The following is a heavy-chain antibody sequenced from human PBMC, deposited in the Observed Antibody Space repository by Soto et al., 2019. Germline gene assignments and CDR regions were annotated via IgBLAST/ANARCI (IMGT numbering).Heavy chain of an antibody. J-gene: IGHJ6*03. CDR1: GFTFSSYW. CDR3: ASTDYSNYRNYYYYYMDV. Sequence: EVQLVESGGGLVQPGGSLRLSCTASGFTFSSYWMSWVRQAPGKGLEWVANIKQDGSEKYYVDSVKGRFTISRDNAKNSLYLQMNSRRAEDTAVYYGASTDYSNYRNYYYYYMDVWGKGTTVTVSS. CDR2: IKQDGSEK. V-gene: IGHV3-7*01. D-gene: IGHD4-4*01.